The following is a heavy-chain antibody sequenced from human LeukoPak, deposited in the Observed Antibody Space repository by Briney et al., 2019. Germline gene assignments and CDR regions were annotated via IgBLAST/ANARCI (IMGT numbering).Heavy chain of an antibody. J-gene: IGHJ6*04. CDR3: ARARGYSGYDLPGYYYYGMDV. Sequence: SETLSLTCTVSGGSISSYYWSWIRQPPGKGLEWIGYIYYSGSTNYNPSLKSRVTISVDTSKNQFSLKLSSVTAADTAVYYCARARGYSGYDLPGYYYYGMDVWGKGTTVTVSS. CDR1: GGSISSYY. CDR2: IYYSGST. V-gene: IGHV4-59*01. D-gene: IGHD5-12*01.